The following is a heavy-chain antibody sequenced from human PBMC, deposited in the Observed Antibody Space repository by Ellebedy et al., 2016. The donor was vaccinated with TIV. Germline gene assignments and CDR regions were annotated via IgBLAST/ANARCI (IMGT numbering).Heavy chain of an antibody. CDR3: ARYCSGGSCLTTGRYYGMDV. J-gene: IGHJ6*02. CDR2: ISGSGGTT. CDR1: GFMFNTYA. Sequence: PGGSLRLSCAASGFMFNTYAMSWVRQAPGRGLEWVSTISGSGGTTYYVDSMKGRFTISRDNSKNTLYLQMNSLRAEDTAVYYCARYCSGGSCLTTGRYYGMDVWGQGTTVTVSS. V-gene: IGHV3-23*01. D-gene: IGHD2-15*01.